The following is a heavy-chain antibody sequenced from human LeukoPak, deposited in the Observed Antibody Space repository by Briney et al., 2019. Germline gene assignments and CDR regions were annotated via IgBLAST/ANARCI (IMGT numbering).Heavy chain of an antibody. CDR2: ISAYNGNT. Sequence: GASVKVSCKASGYTFTSYGISWVRQAPGQGLEWMGWISAYNGNTNYAQKLQGRLTMTTDTSTSTAYMELRSLRSDDTAVYYCARDLSLAATSFFDYWGQGTLVTVSS. D-gene: IGHD2-15*01. V-gene: IGHV1-18*01. CDR3: ARDLSLAATSFFDY. J-gene: IGHJ4*02. CDR1: GYTFTSYG.